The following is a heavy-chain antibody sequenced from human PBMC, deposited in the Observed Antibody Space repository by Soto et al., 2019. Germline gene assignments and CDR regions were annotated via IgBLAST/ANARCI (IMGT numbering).Heavy chain of an antibody. CDR1: GFTFSSYA. Sequence: EVQLLESGGGLVQPGGSLRLSCAASGFTFSSYAMNWVRQAPGKGLEWVSVISGRGGSTYYADAVKGRFTISRDNSKNTLYLQMNSLRGEDTAVYYCAKRTVGWYFDLWGRGTLVTVSS. J-gene: IGHJ2*01. V-gene: IGHV3-23*01. CDR2: ISGRGGST. CDR3: AKRTVGWYFDL. D-gene: IGHD4-17*01.